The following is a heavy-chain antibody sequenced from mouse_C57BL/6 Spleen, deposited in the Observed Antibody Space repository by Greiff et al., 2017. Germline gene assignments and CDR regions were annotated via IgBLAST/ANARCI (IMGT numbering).Heavy chain of an antibody. Sequence: QVQLNQPGAELVKPGASVKVSCKASGYPFTSYWMHWVKQRPGQGLEWIGRIHPSDSDTNYNQTFKGKATLTVDKSSSTSYMQLSSLTSEDSAVYYCAIPYWAPFDYWGQGTTLTVSS. CDR2: IHPSDSDT. J-gene: IGHJ2*01. D-gene: IGHD2-10*01. V-gene: IGHV1-74*01. CDR1: GYPFTSYW. CDR3: AIPYWAPFDY.